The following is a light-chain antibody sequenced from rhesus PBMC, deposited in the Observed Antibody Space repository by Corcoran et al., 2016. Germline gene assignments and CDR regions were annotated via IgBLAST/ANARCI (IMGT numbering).Light chain of an antibody. J-gene: IGLJ6*01. CDR2: EVT. CDR3: CSYTTTNTFV. V-gene: IGLV2S7*01. Sequence: QSDPTQPPSVSGSPGQSVTISCTGTSSDVGGYKYVSWYQHHPGKAPKLVIYEVTKRPSGVSDRFSGSRSGNTASLTISGLQTEDESDYYCCSYTTTNTFVFGSGTRLTV. CDR1: SSDVGGYKY.